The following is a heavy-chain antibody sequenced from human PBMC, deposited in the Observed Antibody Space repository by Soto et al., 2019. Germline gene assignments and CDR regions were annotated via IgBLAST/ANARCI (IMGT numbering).Heavy chain of an antibody. CDR1: GFSLSNAGLG. V-gene: IGHV2-26*04. D-gene: IGHD6-13*01. CDR3: ASTYSTSWYWFDP. J-gene: IGHJ5*02. Sequence: QVTVKESGPVLVKPTETLTLTCTVSGFSLSNAGLGVSWIRQPPGKALEWLAHIFSNDEKSYSTSLKSRLTISKDTSKSQVVLTMTHMGPVDTATYYCASTYSTSWYWFDPWGQGTLVTVSS. CDR2: IFSNDEK.